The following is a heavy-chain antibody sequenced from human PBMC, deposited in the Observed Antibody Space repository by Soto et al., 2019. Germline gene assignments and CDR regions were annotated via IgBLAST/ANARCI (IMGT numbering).Heavy chain of an antibody. D-gene: IGHD3-10*01. Sequence: EVQLVESGGGLVKSGGSLRLSCEGSGFTFSDYSMNWVRQAPGQGLEWVSAINSAGTYTFYADSVKGRFTISRDNTRNSLYLQIGSLRAEDTGVYYCARDMVGYYYGSGRHDTSDFWGQGTLVTVSS. CDR3: ARDMVGYYYGSGRHDTSDF. J-gene: IGHJ4*02. V-gene: IGHV3-21*02. CDR2: INSAGTYT. CDR1: GFTFSDYS.